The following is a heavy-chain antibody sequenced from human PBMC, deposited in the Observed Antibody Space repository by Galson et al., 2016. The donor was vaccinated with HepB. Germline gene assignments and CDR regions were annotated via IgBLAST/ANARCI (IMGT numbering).Heavy chain of an antibody. CDR1: GFTFSDFW. CDR2: IKQDGSEK. CDR3: ARRNWGAPDY. D-gene: IGHD7-27*01. J-gene: IGHJ4*02. Sequence: SLRLSCAASGFTFSDFWMIWVRQAPGKGLEWVASIKQDGSEKYNVDSVGGRFTISRDSAKNSIYLQMNSLRVEDTAVYYCARRNWGAPDYWGQGTLVTVSS. V-gene: IGHV3-7*01.